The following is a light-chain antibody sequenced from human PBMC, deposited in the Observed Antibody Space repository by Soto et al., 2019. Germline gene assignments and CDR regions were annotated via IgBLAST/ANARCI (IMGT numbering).Light chain of an antibody. J-gene: IGKJ1*01. CDR3: QQYKTYSRT. Sequence: DIQMTQSPSTLSASGGDRVTITCRASQSINTWLAWYQQKPGEAPKLLIYEGSTLERGVPARFSGRGSGTGFTLTSCRLQPDDFANFYCQQYKTYSRTFGQGTTVE. CDR1: QSINTW. V-gene: IGKV1-5*03. CDR2: EGS.